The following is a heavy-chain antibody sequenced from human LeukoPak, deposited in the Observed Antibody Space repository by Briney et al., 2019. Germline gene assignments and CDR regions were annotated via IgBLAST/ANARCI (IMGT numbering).Heavy chain of an antibody. V-gene: IGHV4-59*08. J-gene: IGHJ4*02. D-gene: IGHD3-10*01. CDR3: ARRIGLGLSARYYIDS. Sequence: PSETLSLTCTVSGDSISNYYYWGWIRQAPGKGLEWIGYIYYTGSTKSNPSLKNRVAISIDTSKNQFSLTLTSVTAADAAVYYCARRIGLGLSARYYIDSWGPGILVTVSS. CDR1: GDSISNYY. CDR2: IYYTGST.